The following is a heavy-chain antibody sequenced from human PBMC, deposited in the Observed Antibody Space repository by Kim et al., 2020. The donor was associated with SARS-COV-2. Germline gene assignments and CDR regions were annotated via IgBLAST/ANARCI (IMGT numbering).Heavy chain of an antibody. V-gene: IGHV6-1*01. J-gene: IGHJ6*02. CDR3: ARRSSGSLSYGLDV. CDR1: GDSVSSNSVT. D-gene: IGHD3-10*01. Sequence: SQTLSLSCAISGDSVSSNSVTWNWIRQSPSRGLEWLGRTYYRSKWYNEYAVSVKSRITINPDTSKNQFSLQLNSVTPEDTAVYYCARRSSGSLSYGLDVWGQGTTVTVSS. CDR2: TYYRSKWYN.